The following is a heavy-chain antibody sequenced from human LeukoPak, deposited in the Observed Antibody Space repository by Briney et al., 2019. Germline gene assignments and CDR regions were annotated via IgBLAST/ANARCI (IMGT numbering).Heavy chain of an antibody. CDR3: ARGGGYASPIGY. V-gene: IGHV4-59*01. CDR2: IYHSGRT. CDR1: GGSISTYY. Sequence: SETLSLTCTLSGGSISTYYWSWIRQPPGKGLEWIGYIYHSGRTNYNPSLKGRVTISVDTSKNQFSLKLSSVTAADTAAYYCARGGGYASPIGYWGQGALVTVSS. J-gene: IGHJ4*02. D-gene: IGHD5-12*01.